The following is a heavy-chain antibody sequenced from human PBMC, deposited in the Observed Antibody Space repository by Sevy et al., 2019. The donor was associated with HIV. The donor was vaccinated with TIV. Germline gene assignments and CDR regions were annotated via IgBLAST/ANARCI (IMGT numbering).Heavy chain of an antibody. J-gene: IGHJ4*02. CDR1: GGSTSLYY. CDR3: ARAPLISLDILGATSVFDS. Sequence: SETLSLTCTVSGGSTSLYYWSWIRQPPGKGLEWIGYIYFTGSTDYNPSLKSRVTIPLDTPKNQFSLKLSSVTAADTAVYYCARAPLISLDILGATSVFDSWGQGTPVTVSS. D-gene: IGHD1-26*01. CDR2: IYFTGST. V-gene: IGHV4-59*13.